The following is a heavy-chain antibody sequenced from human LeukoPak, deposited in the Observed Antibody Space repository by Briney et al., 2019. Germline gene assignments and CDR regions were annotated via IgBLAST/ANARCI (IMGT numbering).Heavy chain of an antibody. CDR3: AKDLPYYDFWSGYNAFEY. CDR1: GFTFSSYA. V-gene: IGHV3-23*01. Sequence: GGSLRLSCAASGFTFSSYAMSWVRQPPPKGLEGVSAISGSGDTTYYAASVKGRFTISRDNSNNTLYLQMNSLRAEDTAVYYCAKDLPYYDFWSGYNAFEYWGQGTLVTVSS. J-gene: IGHJ4*02. CDR2: ISGSGDTT. D-gene: IGHD3-3*01.